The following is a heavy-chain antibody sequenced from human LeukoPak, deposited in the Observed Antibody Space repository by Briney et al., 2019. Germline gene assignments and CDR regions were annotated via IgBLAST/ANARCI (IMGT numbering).Heavy chain of an antibody. CDR3: ARFNGDYVAYAFDI. CDR2: IIPIFGTA. V-gene: IGHV1-69*13. Sequence: VASVTVSCKASGYTFTGYYIHWLRQAPGQGLEWMGGIIPIFGTANYAQKFQGRVTITADESTSTAYMELSSLRSEDTAVYYCARFNGDYVAYAFDIWGQGTMVTVSS. D-gene: IGHD4-17*01. CDR1: GYTFTGYY. J-gene: IGHJ3*02.